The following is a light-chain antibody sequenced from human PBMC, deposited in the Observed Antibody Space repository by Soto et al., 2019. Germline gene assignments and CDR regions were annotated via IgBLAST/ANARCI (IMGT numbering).Light chain of an antibody. V-gene: IGLV2-23*01. Sequence: QSALTQPASVSGSPGQSITISCTGTSSDVGSYNLVSWYQQHPGKAPKLMIYEGSKRPSGVSNRFSGSKSGNTASLTISGLQAEDEADYYCCSYAGRSTSVFGGGTKLNVL. CDR1: SSDVGSYNL. CDR3: CSYAGRSTSV. J-gene: IGLJ2*01. CDR2: EGS.